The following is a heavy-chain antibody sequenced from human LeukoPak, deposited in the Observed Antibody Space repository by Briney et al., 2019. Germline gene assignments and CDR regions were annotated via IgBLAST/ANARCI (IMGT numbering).Heavy chain of an antibody. CDR3: QSRFLEWLLDY. CDR1: GGSISSYY. Sequence: SETLSLTCTVSGGSISSYYWSWIRQPPGKGLEWIGNIYYSGSTYYNPSLKSRVSISVDTSKNQFSLKLSSVTAADTAVYYCQSRFLEWLLDYWGQGTLVTVSS. CDR2: IYYSGST. V-gene: IGHV4-59*04. J-gene: IGHJ4*02. D-gene: IGHD3-3*01.